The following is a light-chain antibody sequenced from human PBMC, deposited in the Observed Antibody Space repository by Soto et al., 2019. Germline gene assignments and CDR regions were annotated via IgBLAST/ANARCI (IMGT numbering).Light chain of an antibody. CDR3: QQYHDWPRT. V-gene: IGKV3-15*01. CDR1: QGVSNN. CDR2: GAS. Sequence: ETVMTQSPATLSVSPGERVTLSCRASQGVSNNLAWYQQRPGQAPRLLSKGASTSAIGIPDRLSGSGSGTEFTLTISSLLSEDFAVYYCQQYHDWPRTCGQGTKVEI. J-gene: IGKJ1*01.